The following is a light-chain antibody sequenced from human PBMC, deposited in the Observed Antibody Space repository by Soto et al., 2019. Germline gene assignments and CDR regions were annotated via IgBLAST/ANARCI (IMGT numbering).Light chain of an antibody. Sequence: EIVLTQSPGTLSLSPGERATLSCRASQSVNNRYLAWYQQKSGQAPRLLMYGASSRATGIPDRFSGSGSGTDFTLIISSLEPEDSAVYYCQQYSSSRVYTFGQGTKLEIK. CDR2: GAS. CDR1: QSVNNRY. J-gene: IGKJ2*01. V-gene: IGKV3-20*01. CDR3: QQYSSSRVYT.